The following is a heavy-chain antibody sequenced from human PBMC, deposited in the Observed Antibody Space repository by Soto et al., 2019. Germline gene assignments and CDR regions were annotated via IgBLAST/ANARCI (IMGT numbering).Heavy chain of an antibody. V-gene: IGHV4-59*01. D-gene: IGHD1-1*01. CDR2: IYYNEST. Sequence: ETLSLTCTVSGGFISSYYWSWIRQPVGKVLAWIGYIYYNESTHHSPPPMRRVINTVVTPRGQSAVKLSSVTAAATAVYYLARELPQRHGRKIHVWGHGTTVTVSS. CDR1: GGFISSYY. J-gene: IGHJ6*02. CDR3: ARELPQRHGRKIHV.